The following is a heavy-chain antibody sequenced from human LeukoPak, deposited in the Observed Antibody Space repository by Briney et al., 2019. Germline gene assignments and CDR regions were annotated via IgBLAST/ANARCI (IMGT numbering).Heavy chain of an antibody. Sequence: GRSLRLSCAASGFTFSSYGMHWVRQAPGKGLEWVAFIRYDGSNKYYADSVKGRFTISRDNSKNTLYLQMNSLRAEDTAVYYCAKDSRLGVAVAGTNWFDPWGQGTLVTVSS. V-gene: IGHV3-30*02. CDR1: GFTFSSYG. D-gene: IGHD6-19*01. CDR3: AKDSRLGVAVAGTNWFDP. J-gene: IGHJ5*02. CDR2: IRYDGSNK.